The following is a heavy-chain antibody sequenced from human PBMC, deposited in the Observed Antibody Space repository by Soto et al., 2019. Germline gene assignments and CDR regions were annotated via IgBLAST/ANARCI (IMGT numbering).Heavy chain of an antibody. V-gene: IGHV1-69*04. CDR1: GGTFSSYT. D-gene: IGHD3-10*01. J-gene: IGHJ4*02. Sequence: GASVKVSCKASGGTFSSYTISWVRQAPGQGLEWMGRIIPILGIANYAQKFQGRVTITADKSTSTAYMELSSLRSEDTAVYYCARDLAYGSGSYSKPLFGYWGQGTLVTSPQ. CDR2: IIPILGIA. CDR3: ARDLAYGSGSYSKPLFGY.